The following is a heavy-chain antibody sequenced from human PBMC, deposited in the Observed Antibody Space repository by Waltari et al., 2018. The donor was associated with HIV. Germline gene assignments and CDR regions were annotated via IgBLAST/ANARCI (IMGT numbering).Heavy chain of an antibody. Sequence: EVQLVESGGGLVKPGGSLRLSCAASGFTFSNAWMSWVRQAPGKGLEWVGRNKSKTDGGTTDYAAPVKGRFTISRDDSKNTLYLQMNSLKTEDTAVYYCTTDTWWELPTLDYWGQGTLVTVSS. J-gene: IGHJ4*02. CDR3: TTDTWWELPTLDY. D-gene: IGHD1-26*01. V-gene: IGHV3-15*01. CDR1: GFTFSNAW. CDR2: NKSKTDGGTT.